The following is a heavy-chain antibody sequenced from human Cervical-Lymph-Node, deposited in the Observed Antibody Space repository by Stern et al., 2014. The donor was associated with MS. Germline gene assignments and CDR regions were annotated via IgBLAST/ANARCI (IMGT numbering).Heavy chain of an antibody. D-gene: IGHD6-13*01. V-gene: IGHV3-53*01. CDR3: ARGVGSSRADLDY. J-gene: IGHJ4*02. CDR2: IYPGGGT. CDR1: GFTVSSNY. Sequence: EVQLVESGGGLIQPGGSLRLSCAASGFTVSSNYMSWVRQAPGKGLEGISVIYPGGGTYYADYVKRRFVIFRSNSKNKLYLQMHILRAEDTAVDYCARGVGSSRADLDYWGQGTLVTVSS.